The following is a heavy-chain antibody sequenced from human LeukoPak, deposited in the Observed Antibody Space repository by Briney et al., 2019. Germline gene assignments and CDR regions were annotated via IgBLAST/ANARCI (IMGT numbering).Heavy chain of an antibody. V-gene: IGHV3-7*01. J-gene: IGHJ6*02. Sequence: PGGSLRLSCAASGFTFSNYEMHWVRQAPGKGLEWVANINHEGGDIQYVDSVKGRFTISRDNAKDSVYLQMNSLRAEDTAVYHCATYINWVAGDVWGQGTTVTVSS. CDR1: GFTFSNYE. CDR2: INHEGGDI. D-gene: IGHD1-1*01. CDR3: ATYINWVAGDV.